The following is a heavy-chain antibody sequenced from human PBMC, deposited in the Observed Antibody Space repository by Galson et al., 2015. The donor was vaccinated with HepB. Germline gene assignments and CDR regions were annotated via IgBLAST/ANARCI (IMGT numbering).Heavy chain of an antibody. CDR2: ISAYSGNT. CDR1: GYTFTSYG. Sequence: SVKVSCKASGYTFTSYGISWVRQAPGQGLEWMGWISAYSGNTNYAQKLQGRVTMTTDTSTSTAYMELRSLRSDDTAVYYCARDLPYYYGSGSSNAFDIWGQGTMVTVSS. D-gene: IGHD3-10*01. CDR3: ARDLPYYYGSGSSNAFDI. V-gene: IGHV1-18*01. J-gene: IGHJ3*02.